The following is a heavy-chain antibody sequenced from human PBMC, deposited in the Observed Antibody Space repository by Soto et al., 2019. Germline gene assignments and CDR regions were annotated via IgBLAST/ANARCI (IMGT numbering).Heavy chain of an antibody. CDR3: ARSRYGRFGLDV. J-gene: IGHJ6*02. CDR2: IFHNGGP. Sequence: QVQLQESGPGLVRPSETLSLRCFVSGDSISGFNWWTWVRQSPGQGLEWIGEIFHNGGPKYNPSLTSRVTISVDKSKNQFSLSLTSVTAADTAIYYCARSRYGRFGLDVWGQGTTVAVSS. CDR1: GDSISGFNW. V-gene: IGHV4-4*02. D-gene: IGHD3-16*02.